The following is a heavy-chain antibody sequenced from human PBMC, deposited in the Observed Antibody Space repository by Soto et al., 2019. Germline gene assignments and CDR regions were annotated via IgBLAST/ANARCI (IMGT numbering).Heavy chain of an antibody. J-gene: IGHJ3*02. V-gene: IGHV3-33*01. CDR3: GSVVVITSRAAFDI. D-gene: IGHD3-22*01. CDR2: IWYDGSNK. Sequence: QVQLVESGGGVVQPGRSLRLSCAASGFTFSSYGMHWVRQAPGKGLEWVAVIWYDGSNKYYADSVKGRFTISRDNSKNTLYLQMNSLRAEDTAVYYCGSVVVITSRAAFDIWGQGTMVTVSS. CDR1: GFTFSSYG.